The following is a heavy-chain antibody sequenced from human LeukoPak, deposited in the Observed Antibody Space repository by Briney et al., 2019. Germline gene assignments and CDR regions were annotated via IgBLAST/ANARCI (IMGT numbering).Heavy chain of an antibody. V-gene: IGHV4-59*08. D-gene: IGHD4-23*01. Sequence: SETLSLTCTVSGGSINGYYWSWIRQPPGKGLEWIGYSYSTGSTNYNPSLKSRVTISVDTSKNQFSLKLSSVTAADTAVYYCARTRAYGGRPDYWGQGTLVTVSS. J-gene: IGHJ4*02. CDR1: GGSINGYY. CDR2: SYSTGST. CDR3: ARTRAYGGRPDY.